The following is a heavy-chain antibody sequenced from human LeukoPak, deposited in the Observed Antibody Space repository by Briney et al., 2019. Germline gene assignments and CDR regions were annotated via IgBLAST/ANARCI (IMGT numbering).Heavy chain of an antibody. CDR3: ARGGGSGSYWGDFDY. D-gene: IGHD3-10*01. CDR1: GGSISSYY. J-gene: IGHJ4*02. Sequence: PSETLSLTCTVSGGSISSYYWSWLRQPPGKGLEWIGYIYYSGSTNYNPSLKSRVTISVDTSKNQFSLKLSSVTAADTAVYYCARGGGSGSYWGDFDYWGQGTLVTVSS. CDR2: IYYSGST. V-gene: IGHV4-59*01.